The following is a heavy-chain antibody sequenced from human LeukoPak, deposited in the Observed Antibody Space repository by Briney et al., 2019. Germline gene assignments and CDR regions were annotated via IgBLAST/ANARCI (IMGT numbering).Heavy chain of an antibody. J-gene: IGHJ4*02. Sequence: SETLSLTCTVSGGSISSGGYYWSWIRQHPGKGLEGIGYTYYSGTTSYNPSLKRRVTISVDTSKKQFSLKLTSVTAADTAVYYCASLIPSLRYLDYWGQGTLVTVSS. D-gene: IGHD4-17*01. V-gene: IGHV4-31*03. CDR3: ASLIPSLRYLDY. CDR1: GGSISSGGYY. CDR2: TYYSGTT.